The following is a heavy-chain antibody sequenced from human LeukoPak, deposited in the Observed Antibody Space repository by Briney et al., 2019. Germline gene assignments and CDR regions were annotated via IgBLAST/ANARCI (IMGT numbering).Heavy chain of an antibody. J-gene: IGHJ4*02. CDR2: IRSKANSYAT. D-gene: IGHD6-13*01. V-gene: IGHV3-73*01. CDR1: GFTFSGSA. Sequence: QAGGSLRLSCAASGFTFSGSAMHWVRQASGKGLEWVGRIRSKANSYATAYAASVKGRFTISRDDSKNTAYLQMNSLRAEDTAVYYCAKEGQQLVRTGFDYWGQGTLVTVSS. CDR3: AKEGQQLVRTGFDY.